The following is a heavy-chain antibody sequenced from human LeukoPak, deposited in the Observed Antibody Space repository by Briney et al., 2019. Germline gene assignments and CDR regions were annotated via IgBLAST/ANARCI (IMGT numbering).Heavy chain of an antibody. V-gene: IGHV4-39*01. D-gene: IGHD2-15*01. CDR3: VRQRGVGSWSFDY. CDR2: VFYSGNT. Sequence: SETLSLICTVSGGSISSGHYWWGWLRQSPGEGLDWIGSVFYSGNTHYQPSIQSRVIISVDTSKNQLCLKLRCVTAADTAVYYCVRQRGVGSWSFDYWGQGTLVTVSS. J-gene: IGHJ4*02. CDR1: GGSISSGHYW.